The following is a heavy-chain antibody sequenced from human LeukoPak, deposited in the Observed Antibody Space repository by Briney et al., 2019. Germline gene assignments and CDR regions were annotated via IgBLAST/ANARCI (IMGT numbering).Heavy chain of an antibody. Sequence: SETLSLTCAVYGGSFSGYYWSWIRQPPGKGLEWIESIYYSGSTYYNPSLKSRVTISVDTSKNQFSLKLSSVTAADTAVYYCARHGDYDILTGYYPTPNWFDPWGQGTLVTVSS. CDR3: ARHGDYDILTGYYPTPNWFDP. CDR2: IYYSGST. CDR1: GGSFSGYY. J-gene: IGHJ5*02. V-gene: IGHV4-34*01. D-gene: IGHD3-9*01.